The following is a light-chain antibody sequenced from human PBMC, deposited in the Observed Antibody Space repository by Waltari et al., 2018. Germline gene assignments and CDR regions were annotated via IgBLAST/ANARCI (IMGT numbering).Light chain of an antibody. J-gene: IGKJ1*01. CDR2: EAS. Sequence: VLTQSPATLSLSPGERATLSCEASQSVGKSLAWYQQTPGQAPRLLIYEASSRATGIPDRFSGSGFGTDFSLTISRLEPEDFAVYYCQKYVSLPATFGQGTKVEIK. CDR1: QSVGKS. V-gene: IGKV3D-20*01. CDR3: QKYVSLPAT.